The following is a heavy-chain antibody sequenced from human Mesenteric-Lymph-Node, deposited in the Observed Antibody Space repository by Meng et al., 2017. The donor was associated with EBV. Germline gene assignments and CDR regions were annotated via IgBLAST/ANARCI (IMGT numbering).Heavy chain of an antibody. CDR3: SRDSIYNGQDS. CDR2: MNPNSGAT. J-gene: IGHJ4*02. V-gene: IGHV1-8*01. Sequence: HLESWGAMVKMPGASGQGPRKSSGYTFTSYNITGVRQATGQGLELMGCMNPNSGATGSTQKYQGRVTMTRNTSISTAYMELSSLTSENTAVYYCSRDSIYNGQDSWGQGTLVTVSS. D-gene: IGHD5-24*01. CDR1: GYTFTSYN.